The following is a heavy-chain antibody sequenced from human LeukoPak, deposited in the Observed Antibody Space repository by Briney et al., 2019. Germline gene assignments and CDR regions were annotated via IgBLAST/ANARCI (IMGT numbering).Heavy chain of an antibody. Sequence: SETLSLTCAVSGYSISSGYYWGWIRQPPGKGLEWIGSIYHSGSTYYNPSLKSRVTISVDTSKNQFSLKLSSVTAADTAVYYCARSNYGYPDYWGQETLVTVSS. CDR3: ARSNYGYPDY. CDR2: IYHSGST. J-gene: IGHJ4*02. D-gene: IGHD5-18*01. V-gene: IGHV4-38-2*01. CDR1: GYSISSGYY.